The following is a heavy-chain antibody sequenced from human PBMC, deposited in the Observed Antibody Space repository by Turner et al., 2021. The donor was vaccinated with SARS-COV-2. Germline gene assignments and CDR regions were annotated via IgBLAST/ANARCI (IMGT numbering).Heavy chain of an antibody. J-gene: IGHJ4*02. Sequence: VQLGEYGAGVVQHGRLLRLCCQASGLPFSSYGMYWVRQAPGNGLEWVAVRSYDGSNKYYADSVKVRFTISRDNSKTTLYLQMNSLRAEDTAVYYCAKVVSPYCSGSNRYSSPAGYWGQGTLVTVSS. CDR1: GLPFSSYG. D-gene: IGHD2-15*01. V-gene: IGHV3-30*18. CDR3: AKVVSPYCSGSNRYSSPAGY. CDR2: RSYDGSNK.